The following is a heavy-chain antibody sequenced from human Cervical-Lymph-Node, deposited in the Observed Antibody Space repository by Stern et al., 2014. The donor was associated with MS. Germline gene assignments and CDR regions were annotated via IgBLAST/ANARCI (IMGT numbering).Heavy chain of an antibody. CDR1: GFTFSDAY. CDR2: IKRKTDGRTT. CDR3: RSNYYDRSGYSDY. D-gene: IGHD3-22*01. Sequence: EVQLVQSGGALVKPGGSLRLSCAASGFTFSDAYMSWVRQAPGKGLEWVGRIKRKTDGRTTDYAAPVKGRFTISTDDSKSTLWLQMNSLKTEDTAVYHCRSNYYDRSGYSDYWGQGTLVTVSS. V-gene: IGHV3-15*02. J-gene: IGHJ4*02.